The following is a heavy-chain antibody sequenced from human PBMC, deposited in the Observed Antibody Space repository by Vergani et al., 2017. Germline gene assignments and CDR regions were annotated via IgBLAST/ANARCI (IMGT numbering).Heavy chain of an antibody. J-gene: IGHJ6*02. V-gene: IGHV1-46*01. D-gene: IGHD3-16*01. CDR3: AYEGGVKTYGMDV. CDR1: GYTFTSYY. CDR2: INPSGGST. Sequence: QVQLVQSGAEVKKPGASVKDSCKASGYTFTSYYMHWVRQAPGQGLEWMGIINPSGGSTSYAQKFQGRVTMTRDTSTSTVYMELSSLRSEDTAVYYCAYEGGVKTYGMDVWGQGTTVTVSS.